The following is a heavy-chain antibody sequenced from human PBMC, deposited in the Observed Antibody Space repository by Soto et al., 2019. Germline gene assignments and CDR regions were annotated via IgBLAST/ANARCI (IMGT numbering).Heavy chain of an antibody. CDR3: AKDRDYLKTYYFDY. D-gene: IGHD4-17*01. J-gene: IGHJ4*02. Sequence: PGGSLRLSCAASGFTFSSYAMSWVRQAPGKGLEWVSAISGSGGSTYYADSVKGRFTISRDNSKNTLYLQMNSLRAEDKAVYYCAKDRDYLKTYYFDYWGQGTLVTVSS. V-gene: IGHV3-23*01. CDR1: GFTFSSYA. CDR2: ISGSGGST.